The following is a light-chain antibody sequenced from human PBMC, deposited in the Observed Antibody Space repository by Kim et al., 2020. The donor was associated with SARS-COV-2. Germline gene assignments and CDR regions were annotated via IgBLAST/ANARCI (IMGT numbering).Light chain of an antibody. Sequence: RATLNCKSSHTVLYNSNNKNYLAWYQQKPGQAPKLLIYWASIRESGVSDRFSGSGSETDFTLTISSLQAEDVAVYYCQQYYSTPPSFGQGTKWRS. CDR1: HTVLYNSNNKNY. CDR3: QQYYSTPPS. CDR2: WAS. J-gene: IGKJ2*03. V-gene: IGKV4-1*01.